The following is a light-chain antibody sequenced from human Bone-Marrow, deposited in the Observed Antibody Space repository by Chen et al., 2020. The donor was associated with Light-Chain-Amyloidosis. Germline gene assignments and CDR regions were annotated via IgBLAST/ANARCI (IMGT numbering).Light chain of an antibody. J-gene: IGKJ1*01. CDR3: QQYGSSPGT. CDR1: QSASSSY. Sequence: EIVLTQSPGTPSSSPGERATLSCRASQSASSSYLAWYQQKPGQAPSLLIYGASSRATGIPDRFSGSGSGIDFTLTISRLEPEDFAVYYCQQYGSSPGTFGQGTKVEIK. CDR2: GAS. V-gene: IGKV3-20*01.